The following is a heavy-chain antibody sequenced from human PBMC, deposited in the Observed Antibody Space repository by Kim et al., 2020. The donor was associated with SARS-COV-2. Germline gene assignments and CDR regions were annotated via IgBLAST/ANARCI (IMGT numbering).Heavy chain of an antibody. V-gene: IGHV4-34*01. CDR1: GGSLSDYD. CDR2: INYGGTP. D-gene: IGHD1-1*01. CDR3: ARFENGDNDGRVRDY. Sequence: SETLSLTCAVYGGSLSDYDWGWIRQPPGKGLEWIGEINYGGTPHYNPSLKSRVTISEDKSKNQVSLKLSSMTAADTAMYFCARFENGDNDGRVRDYWGQRTLVTVSS. J-gene: IGHJ4*02.